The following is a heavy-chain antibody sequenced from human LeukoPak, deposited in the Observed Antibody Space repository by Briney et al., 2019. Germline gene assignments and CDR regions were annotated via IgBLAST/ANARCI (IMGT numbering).Heavy chain of an antibody. Sequence: GGSLRLSCAASGFSVSIKYMNWVRQAPGKGLEWVSILYSSGTTYYANSVRGRFTISRDNSENKLFLQMNSLRAEDTAVYYCARGGFGPSDALDIWGQGTMVTVSS. CDR1: GFSVSIKY. V-gene: IGHV3-53*01. CDR2: LYSSGTT. D-gene: IGHD3-10*01. CDR3: ARGGFGPSDALDI. J-gene: IGHJ3*02.